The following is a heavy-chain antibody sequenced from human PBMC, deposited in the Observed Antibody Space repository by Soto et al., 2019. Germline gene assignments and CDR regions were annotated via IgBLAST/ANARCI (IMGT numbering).Heavy chain of an antibody. CDR2: IYYSGST. Sequence: SETLSLTCTVSGGSISSGDYYWSWIRQPPGKGLEWIGYIYYSGSTYYNPSLKSRVTISVDTSKNQFSLKLSSVTAADTAVYYCARGKPVPADRSWFDPWGQGTLVTVSS. V-gene: IGHV4-30-4*01. D-gene: IGHD2-2*01. CDR1: GGSISSGDYY. J-gene: IGHJ5*02. CDR3: ARGKPVPADRSWFDP.